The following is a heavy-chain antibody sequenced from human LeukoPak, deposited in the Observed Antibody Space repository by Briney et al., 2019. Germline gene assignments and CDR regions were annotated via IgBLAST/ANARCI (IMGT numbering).Heavy chain of an antibody. D-gene: IGHD6-19*01. CDR3: ARAIAVAGPGAFDI. V-gene: IGHV6-1*01. CDR2: TYYRSKWYN. Sequence: SQTLSLTCAISGDSVPSNSAAWNWIRQSPSRGLEWLGRTYYRSKWYNDYAVSVKSRITINPDTSKNQFSLQLNSVTPEDTAVYYCARAIAVAGPGAFDIWGQGTMVTVSS. J-gene: IGHJ3*02. CDR1: GDSVPSNSAA.